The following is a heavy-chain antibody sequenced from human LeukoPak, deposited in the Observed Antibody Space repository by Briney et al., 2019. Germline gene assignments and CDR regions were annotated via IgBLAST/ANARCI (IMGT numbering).Heavy chain of an antibody. Sequence: GGSLRLSCAASGFTFSDYYMSWIRQAPGKGLEWVSYISSSGSTIYYADSVKGRFTISRDNSKNTLYLQMNSLRAEDTAVYYCAENEDGYNRHMDVWGKGTTVTVSS. D-gene: IGHD5-24*01. V-gene: IGHV3-11*04. CDR3: AENEDGYNRHMDV. CDR1: GFTFSDYY. J-gene: IGHJ6*03. CDR2: ISSSGSTI.